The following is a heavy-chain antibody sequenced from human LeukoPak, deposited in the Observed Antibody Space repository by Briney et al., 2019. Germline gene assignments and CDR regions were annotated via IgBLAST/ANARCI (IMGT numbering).Heavy chain of an antibody. D-gene: IGHD1/OR15-1a*01. V-gene: IGHV3-64*01. CDR1: GFTFSSYS. J-gene: IGHJ4*02. CDR2: ISGDGFRT. CDR3: AREGTPGTNDY. Sequence: GGSLRLSCAGSGFTFSSYSLHWVRQAPGKELDYVSAISGDGFRTYYANSVKGRFIISRDNSKNTLSLQMGSLRAEDTAVYYCAREGTPGTNDYWGQGTLVTVSS.